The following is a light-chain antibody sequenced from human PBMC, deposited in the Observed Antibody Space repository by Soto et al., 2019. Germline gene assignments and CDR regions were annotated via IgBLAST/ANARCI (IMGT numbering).Light chain of an antibody. CDR3: QQNGVPLWT. J-gene: IGKJ1*01. Sequence: EIVLTQSPGTLSLSPGERATLSCRASQSVTADYLVWYQQKPGLAPRLLIYGASNRATGIPDRFSGSGSGTDFTLSITRLEAEDFAVYYCQQNGVPLWTFGQGTKVEIK. CDR1: QSVTADY. V-gene: IGKV3-20*01. CDR2: GAS.